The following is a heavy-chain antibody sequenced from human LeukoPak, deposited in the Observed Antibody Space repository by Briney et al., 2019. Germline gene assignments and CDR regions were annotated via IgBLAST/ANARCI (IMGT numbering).Heavy chain of an antibody. CDR3: ARDLDRQLPLYYYYYGMDV. D-gene: IGHD6-13*01. CDR2: IIPIFGIA. V-gene: IGHV1-69*04. CDR1: GGTFSSYA. Sequence: SVKVSCKASGGTFSSYAISWVRQAPGQGLEWMGRIIPIFGIANCAQKFQGRVTITADKSTSTAYMELSSLRSEDTAVYYCARDLDRQLPLYYYYYGMDVWGQGTTVTVSS. J-gene: IGHJ6*02.